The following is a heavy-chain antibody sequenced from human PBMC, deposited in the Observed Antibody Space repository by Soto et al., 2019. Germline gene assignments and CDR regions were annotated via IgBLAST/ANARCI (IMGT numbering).Heavy chain of an antibody. CDR2: IKSKIDHGTT. V-gene: IGHV3-15*01. D-gene: IGHD1-26*01. J-gene: IGHJ4*01. CDR1: GFTFTKAW. CDR3: ATPALYSGDYFDPGFGLDF. Sequence: GGSLRLSCAASGFTFTKAWMTWVRQAPGKGLEWVGHIKSKIDHGTTDYATPVQGRFTISRDDSKDTLYLQMNSLKTEDTAVYYCATPALYSGDYFDPGFGLDFWGHGTLVTVSS.